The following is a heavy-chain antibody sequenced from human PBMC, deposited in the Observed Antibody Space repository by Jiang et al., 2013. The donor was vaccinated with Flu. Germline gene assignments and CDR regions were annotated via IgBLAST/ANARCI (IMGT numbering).Heavy chain of an antibody. CDR3: ARGDYYYGMDV. CDR2: IYTSGST. Sequence: TLSLTCTVSGGSISSGSYYWSWIRQPAGKGLEWIGRIYTSGSTNYNPSLKSRVTISVDTSKNQFSLKLSSVTAADTAVYYCARGDYYYGMDVWGQGTTVTVSS. CDR1: GGSISSGSYY. J-gene: IGHJ6*02. V-gene: IGHV4-61*02.